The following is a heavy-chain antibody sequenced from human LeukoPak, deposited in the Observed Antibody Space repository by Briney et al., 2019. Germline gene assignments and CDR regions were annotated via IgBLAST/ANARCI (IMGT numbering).Heavy chain of an antibody. CDR3: ATDLPYYHGSGSYAI. CDR1: GYTLTELS. D-gene: IGHD3-10*01. CDR2: FDPEDGET. V-gene: IGHV1-24*01. Sequence: ASVKVSCKVSGYTLTELSMHWVRQAPGKGLEWMGGFDPEDGETIYAQKFQGRVTMTEDTSTDTAYMELSSLRSEDTAVYYCATDLPYYHGSGSYAIWGQGTLVTVSS. J-gene: IGHJ4*02.